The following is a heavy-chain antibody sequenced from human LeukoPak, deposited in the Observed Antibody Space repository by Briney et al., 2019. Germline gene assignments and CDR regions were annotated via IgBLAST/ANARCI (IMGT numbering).Heavy chain of an antibody. J-gene: IGHJ1*01. Sequence: SQTLSLTCAVSGGSIISGGYSWSWIRQPPGKGLEWIGYIYHSGSTYYNPSLKSRVTISVDRSKNQFSLKLSSVTAADTAVYYCASNYDYGDYGQYFQHWGQGTLVTVSS. V-gene: IGHV4-30-2*01. CDR3: ASNYDYGDYGQYFQH. CDR1: GGSIISGGYS. CDR2: IYHSGST. D-gene: IGHD4-17*01.